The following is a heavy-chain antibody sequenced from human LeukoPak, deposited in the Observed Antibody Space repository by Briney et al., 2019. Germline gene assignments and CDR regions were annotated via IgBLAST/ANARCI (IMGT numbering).Heavy chain of an antibody. V-gene: IGHV4-34*01. D-gene: IGHD2-2*01. CDR1: GGSFSGYY. CDR3: ARGPHAPIYYYGMDV. CDR2: INHSGST. J-gene: IGHJ6*02. Sequence: SETLSLTCAVYGGSFSGYYWSWIRQPPGKGLEWIGEINHSGSTNYSPSLKSRVTISVDTSKNQFSLKLSSVTAADTAVYYCARGPHAPIYYYGMDVWGQGTTVTVSS.